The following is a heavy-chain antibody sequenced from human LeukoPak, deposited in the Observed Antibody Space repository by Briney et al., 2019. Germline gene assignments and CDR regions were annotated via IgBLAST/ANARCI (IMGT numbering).Heavy chain of an antibody. CDR1: GFTFSSYS. CDR3: ARELRAADDY. Sequence: GGSLRLSCAASGFTFSSYSMNWVRQAPGKGLEWVSYISSNSSTIYYADSVKGRFTISRDNAKNSLYLQMNSLRAEDTAVYYCARELRAADDYWGQGTLVTVSS. CDR2: ISSNSSTI. J-gene: IGHJ4*02. D-gene: IGHD6-13*01. V-gene: IGHV3-48*01.